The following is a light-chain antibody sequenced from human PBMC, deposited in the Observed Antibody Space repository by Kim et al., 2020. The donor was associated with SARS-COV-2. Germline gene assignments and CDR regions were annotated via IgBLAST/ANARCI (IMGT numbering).Light chain of an antibody. CDR1: SGHSSYA. CDR3: QTWGTVV. V-gene: IGLV4-69*01. J-gene: IGLJ2*01. CDR2: LNSDGSH. Sequence: GASVKLTCPRSSGHSSYAIAWHQQQPEKGPRYLMKLNSDGSHSKGDGIPDRFSGSSSGAERYLTISSLQSEDEADYYCQTWGTVVFGGGTQLTVL.